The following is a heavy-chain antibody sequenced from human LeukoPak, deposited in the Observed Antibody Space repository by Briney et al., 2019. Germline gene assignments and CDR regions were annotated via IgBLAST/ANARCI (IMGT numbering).Heavy chain of an antibody. CDR3: ANSRGREWFGEPRAFDI. CDR2: ISGSGGST. Sequence: GGSLRLSCAASGFTFSSYAMSWVRQAPGKGLEWVSAISGSGGSTYYADSVKGRFTISRDNFKNTLYLQMNSLRAEDTAVYYCANSRGREWFGEPRAFDIWGQGTMVTVSS. CDR1: GFTFSSYA. V-gene: IGHV3-23*01. J-gene: IGHJ3*02. D-gene: IGHD3-10*01.